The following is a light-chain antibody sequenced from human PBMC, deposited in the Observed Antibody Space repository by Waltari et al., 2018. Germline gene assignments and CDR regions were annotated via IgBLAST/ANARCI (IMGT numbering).Light chain of an antibody. CDR1: SGHSSTV. CDR2: VNSDGRH. CDR3: QTGGHGTWV. V-gene: IGLV4-69*01. Sequence: QLVLTQSPSVSASLGASVKLTCPLRSGHSSTVTAWHQQQPGKGPRYLMKVNSDGRHSKGDEIPDRFSGSSSGPERYLTISSLQSDDEADYYCQTGGHGTWVFGGGTKLTVL. J-gene: IGLJ3*02.